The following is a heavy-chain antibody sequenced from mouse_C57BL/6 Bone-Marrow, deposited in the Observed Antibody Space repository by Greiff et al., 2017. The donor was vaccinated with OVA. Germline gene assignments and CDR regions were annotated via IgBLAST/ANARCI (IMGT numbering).Heavy chain of an antibody. Sequence: EVMLVESGGGLVKPGGSLKLSCAASGFTFSSDAMSWVRQTPEKRLEWGATFSDGGSYTYYPDNVKGRFTISSDTAKNHLYLHMSYLKSEDTAMYYYAGDSVYGSSSSYYYDYWGQAPTLTAAS. D-gene: IGHD1-3*01. CDR2: FSDGGSYT. CDR1: GFTFSSDA. J-gene: IGHJ2*01. CDR3: AGDSVYGSSSSYYYDY. V-gene: IGHV5-4*03.